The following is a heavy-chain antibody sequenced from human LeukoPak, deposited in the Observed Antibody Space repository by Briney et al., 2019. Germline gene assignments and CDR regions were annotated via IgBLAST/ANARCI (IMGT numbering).Heavy chain of an antibody. Sequence: GGSLRLSCAASGFTFSSYAMHWVRQAPGKGLEWVAVISYDGSNKYYADSVKGRFTISRDNSKNTLYLQMNSLRAEDTAVYYCARVGGPGPFDIWGQGTMVTVSS. CDR2: ISYDGSNK. CDR3: ARVGGPGPFDI. D-gene: IGHD1-14*01. CDR1: GFTFSSYA. V-gene: IGHV3-30-3*01. J-gene: IGHJ3*02.